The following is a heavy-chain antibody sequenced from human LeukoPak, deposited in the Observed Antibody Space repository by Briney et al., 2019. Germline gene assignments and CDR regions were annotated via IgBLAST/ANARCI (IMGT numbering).Heavy chain of an antibody. CDR2: ILTDGSQE. D-gene: IGHD6-19*01. CDR1: GFTFSSHT. V-gene: IGHV3-30*04. Sequence: GGSLRLSCAASGFTFSSHTMDWVRQAPGKGLEWVSRILTDGSQENHAESVKGRFTITRDNSKNTVHLQMDSLRPDDTAVYYCVRDGMAGTPNAFDVWGQGAMVTVVS. CDR3: VRDGMAGTPNAFDV. J-gene: IGHJ3*01.